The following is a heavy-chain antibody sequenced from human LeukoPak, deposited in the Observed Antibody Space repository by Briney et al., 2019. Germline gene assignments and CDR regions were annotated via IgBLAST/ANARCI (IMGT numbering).Heavy chain of an antibody. CDR2: IFYTGAT. Sequence: PSETLSLTCTVSGGSISSGGYYWGWIRQYPGKALEWLGNIFYTGATSLNPSLKSRPLLSVDMSKNQFSLRLTSVTAADTAVYYCARVTGTSGRYYFDFWGQGTLVTVSS. J-gene: IGHJ4*02. CDR1: GGSISSGGYY. CDR3: ARVTGTSGRYYFDF. D-gene: IGHD3-10*01. V-gene: IGHV4-31*03.